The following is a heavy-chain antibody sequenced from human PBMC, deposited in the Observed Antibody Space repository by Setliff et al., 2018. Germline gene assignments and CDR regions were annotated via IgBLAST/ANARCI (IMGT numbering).Heavy chain of an antibody. D-gene: IGHD2-15*01. CDR1: GGSISTYY. V-gene: IGHV4-59*01. Sequence: PSETLSLTCSVSGGSISTYYWSWIRQPPGKGLEWMGNINYSGNSNYIPSLKSRVTISVDTPKNQFSLKLSSVTAADTAVYYCARDTRVRDSSSVPSDTFDIWGRGTMVTVSS. CDR2: INYSGNS. CDR3: ARDTRVRDSSSVPSDTFDI. J-gene: IGHJ3*02.